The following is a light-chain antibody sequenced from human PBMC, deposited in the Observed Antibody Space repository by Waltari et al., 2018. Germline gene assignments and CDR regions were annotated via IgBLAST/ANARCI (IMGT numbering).Light chain of an antibody. CDR3: QQRSNWTPHT. Sequence: EIVLTQSPATLSLSPGDTATLSCRASQSGGSYLAWSQQKPGQPPRLLIYDASNRATGVPARFRGSGSGTDFTLTISSIEAEDFAVYYCQQRSNWTPHTFGQGARLEIK. J-gene: IGKJ2*01. CDR2: DAS. V-gene: IGKV3-11*01. CDR1: QSGGSY.